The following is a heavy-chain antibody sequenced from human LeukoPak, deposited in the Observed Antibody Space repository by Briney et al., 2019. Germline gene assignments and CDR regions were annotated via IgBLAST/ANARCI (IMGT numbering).Heavy chain of an antibody. CDR1: GGSVSSGSYY. CDR3: ARVYNWNWFDP. D-gene: IGHD1-20*01. V-gene: IGHV4-61*01. CDR2: IYYSGST. Sequence: SETLPLTCTVSGGSVSSGSYYWSWLRQPPGKGLEWIGYIYYSGSTNYNPSLKSRVTISVDTSKNQFSLKLSSVTAADTAVYYCARVYNWNWFDPWGQGTLVTVSS. J-gene: IGHJ5*02.